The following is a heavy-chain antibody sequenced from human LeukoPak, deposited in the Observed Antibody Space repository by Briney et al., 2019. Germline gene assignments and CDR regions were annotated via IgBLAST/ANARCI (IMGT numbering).Heavy chain of an antibody. CDR2: IYHSGST. J-gene: IGHJ4*02. D-gene: IGHD2/OR15-2a*01. Sequence: SETLSLTCTVSGGSISSGGYYWSWIRQPPGKGLEWIGYIYHSGSTYYNPSLKSRVTISVDRSKNQFSLKLSSVTAADTAVYYCARESLNTSRFFDYWGQGTLVTVSS. CDR1: GGSISSGGYY. CDR3: ARESLNTSRFFDY. V-gene: IGHV4-30-2*01.